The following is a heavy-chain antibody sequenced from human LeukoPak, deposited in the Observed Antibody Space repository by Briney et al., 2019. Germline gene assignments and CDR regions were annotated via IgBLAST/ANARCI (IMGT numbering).Heavy chain of an antibody. CDR3: ARQYCSSTSCVALDI. V-gene: IGHV4-59*01. CDR1: GGSISSYY. D-gene: IGHD2-2*01. CDR2: IYYSGST. Sequence: PSETLSLTCTVSGGSISSYYWSWIRQPPGEGLEWIGYIYYSGSTNYNPSLKSRVTISVDTSKNQVSLKLISLTAADTAVYYCARQYCSSTSCVALDIWGQGTMVTVSS. J-gene: IGHJ3*02.